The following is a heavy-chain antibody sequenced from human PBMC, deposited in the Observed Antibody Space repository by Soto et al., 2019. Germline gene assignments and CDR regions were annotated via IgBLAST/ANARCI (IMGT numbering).Heavy chain of an antibody. J-gene: IGHJ3*02. CDR2: IYYSGST. V-gene: IGHV4-61*01. D-gene: IGHD5-12*01. Sequence: SETLSLTCTVSGGSVSSGSYYWSWIRQPPGKGLEWIGYIYYSGSTNYNPSLKSRVTISVDTSKNQFSLKLSSVTAADTAVYYCARDRGNIVALRPVDAFDIWGQGTMVTVSS. CDR3: ARDRGNIVALRPVDAFDI. CDR1: GGSVSSGSYY.